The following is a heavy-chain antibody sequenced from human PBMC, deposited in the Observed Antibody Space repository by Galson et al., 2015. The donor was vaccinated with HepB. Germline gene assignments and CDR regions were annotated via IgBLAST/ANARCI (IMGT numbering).Heavy chain of an antibody. J-gene: IGHJ3*02. CDR1: GFTFSSYS. V-gene: IGHV3-21*04. CDR3: ARAHSYCGGDCYYGAFDI. Sequence: SLRLSCAASGFTFSSYSMNWVRQAPGKGLEWVSSISSSSSYIYYADSVKGRFTISRDNAKNSLYLQMNSLRAADTAVYYCARAHSYCGGDCYYGAFDIWGQGTMVTVSS. CDR2: ISSSSSYI. D-gene: IGHD2-21*01.